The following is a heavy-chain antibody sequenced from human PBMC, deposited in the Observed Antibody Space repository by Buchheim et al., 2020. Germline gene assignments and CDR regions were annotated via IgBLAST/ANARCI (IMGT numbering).Heavy chain of an antibody. J-gene: IGHJ4*02. CDR2: ISSYNGKT. CDR3: ARGYSYGSYIDY. V-gene: IGHV1-18*01. D-gene: IGHD3-10*01. Sequence: QVQLVQSGPEVKKPGASVRVSCTTSGYTFSSSGISWVRQAPGQGLEWMGWISSYNGKTFYSENFQGRVTLTMDTSTNTVYMELGSLRFDDTAIYYCARGYSYGSYIDYWGQGTL. CDR1: GYTFSSSG.